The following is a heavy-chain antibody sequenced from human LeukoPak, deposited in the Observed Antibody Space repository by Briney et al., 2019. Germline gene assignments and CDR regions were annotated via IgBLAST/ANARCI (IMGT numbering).Heavy chain of an antibody. J-gene: IGHJ3*02. CDR3: ATAYGDYTLDAFDI. CDR2: IYSGGST. V-gene: IGHV3-66*01. CDR1: GFTFSSYA. Sequence: GGSLRLSCAASGFTFSSYAMSWVRQAPGKGLEWVSVIYSGGSTYYADSVKGRFTISRDNSKNTLYLQMNSLRAEDTAVYYCATAYGDYTLDAFDIWGQGTMVTVSS. D-gene: IGHD4-17*01.